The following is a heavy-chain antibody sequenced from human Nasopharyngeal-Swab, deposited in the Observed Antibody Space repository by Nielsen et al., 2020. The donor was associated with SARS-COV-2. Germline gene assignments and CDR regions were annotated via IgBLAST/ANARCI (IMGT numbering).Heavy chain of an antibody. CDR3: ARDYYGSGSYDFLGLYYYGMDV. Sequence: SETLSHTCTVSGGSISSSSYYWGWIRQPPGKGLEWIGSIYYSGSTYYNPSLKSRVTVSVDTSKNQFSLKLSSVTAADTAVYYCARDYYGSGSYDFLGLYYYGMDVWGQGTTVTVSS. V-gene: IGHV4-39*02. CDR1: GGSISSSSYY. CDR2: IYYSGST. J-gene: IGHJ6*02. D-gene: IGHD3-10*01.